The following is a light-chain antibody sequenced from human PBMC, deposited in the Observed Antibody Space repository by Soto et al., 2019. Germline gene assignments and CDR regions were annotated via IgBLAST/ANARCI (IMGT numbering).Light chain of an antibody. J-gene: IGKJ5*01. CDR3: QLYGISPH. V-gene: IGKV3-20*01. CDR2: GAS. Sequence: EIVLTQSPGTLSLSPGERATLSCRASQSISNSKLAWYQHKAGQAPRLLIYGASSRATGIPDRFSGSGSGTDFTLTINRLEPEDFAVYYCQLYGISPHFGQGTRLEI. CDR1: QSISNSK.